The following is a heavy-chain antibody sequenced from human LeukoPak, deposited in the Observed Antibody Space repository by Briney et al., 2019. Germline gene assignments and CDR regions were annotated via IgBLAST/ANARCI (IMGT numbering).Heavy chain of an antibody. CDR1: GVSISSYY. Sequence: SETLSLTCTVSGVSISSYYWSWLRQPPGKGLEWIGYIYTSGSTNYNPSLKSRVTISVDTSKNQFSLKLSSVTAADTAEYYCARHDWLAAIDYWGQGTLVTVSS. J-gene: IGHJ4*02. CDR3: ARHDWLAAIDY. CDR2: IYTSGST. D-gene: IGHD3-9*01. V-gene: IGHV4-4*09.